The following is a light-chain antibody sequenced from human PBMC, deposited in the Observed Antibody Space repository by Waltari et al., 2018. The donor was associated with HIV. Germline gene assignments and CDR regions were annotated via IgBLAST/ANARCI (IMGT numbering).Light chain of an antibody. CDR2: EVS. Sequence: QSALTQPPSASGSPGQSVTISCTGTSSDVGGYNYVSWYQQHPGKAPKLMIYEVSKRPSGVPAGFSGSKSGNTASLTVSGLQAEDEADYYCSSYAGSNDLVFGGGTKLTVL. J-gene: IGLJ2*01. CDR3: SSYAGSNDLV. V-gene: IGLV2-8*01. CDR1: SSDVGGYNY.